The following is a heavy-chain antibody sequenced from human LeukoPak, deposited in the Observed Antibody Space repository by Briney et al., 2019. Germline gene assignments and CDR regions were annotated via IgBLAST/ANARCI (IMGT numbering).Heavy chain of an antibody. Sequence: GGSLRLSCAASGFIFSTYGMYWVRQAPGKGLEWVAFIRHDGSIKNYADPVKGRSTISRDNSKNTLYLQMNSLRAEDTAVYYCAKDSLADIDYWGQGTLVTVSS. CDR2: IRHDGSIK. CDR1: GFIFSTYG. CDR3: AKDSLADIDY. V-gene: IGHV3-30*02. J-gene: IGHJ4*02. D-gene: IGHD3-16*01.